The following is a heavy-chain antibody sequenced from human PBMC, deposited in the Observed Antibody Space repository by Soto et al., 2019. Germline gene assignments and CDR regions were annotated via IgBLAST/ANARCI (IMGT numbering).Heavy chain of an antibody. CDR3: PRCRIIVAGGFEP. Sequence: QVQLVQSGAEVKKPGASVKVSCKASGYTFTSYDIICVRQATGQGLDWMGWMNPSTGNTDSAEKFQGRLTMTRNTSILTVYMELSSLSFEDTAVYYCPRCRIIVAGGFEPWGQGTLVTVSS. V-gene: IGHV1-8*01. J-gene: IGHJ5*02. CDR2: MNPSTGNT. D-gene: IGHD6-19*01. CDR1: GYTFTSYD.